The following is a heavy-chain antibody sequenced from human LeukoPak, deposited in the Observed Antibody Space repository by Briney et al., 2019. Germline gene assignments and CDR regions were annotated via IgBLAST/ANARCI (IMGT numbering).Heavy chain of an antibody. Sequence: SVKVSCKASGGTFSSYAISWVRQAPGQGLEWMGGIIPIFGTPNYAQKFQGRVTITADESTSTAYMELSSLRSEDTAVYYCAREGDQLERRAHYYYGMDVWGKGTTVTVSS. CDR1: GGTFSSYA. J-gene: IGHJ6*04. D-gene: IGHD1-1*01. CDR2: IIPIFGTP. CDR3: AREGDQLERRAHYYYGMDV. V-gene: IGHV1-69*01.